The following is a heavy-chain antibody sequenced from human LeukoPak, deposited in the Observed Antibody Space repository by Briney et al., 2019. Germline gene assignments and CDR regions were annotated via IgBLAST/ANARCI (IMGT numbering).Heavy chain of an antibody. CDR3: ASTMVRGVYYYYYYMDV. J-gene: IGHJ6*03. CDR1: GGSISSGWYY. V-gene: IGHV4-61*02. D-gene: IGHD3-10*01. Sequence: PSQTLSLTCTASGGSISSGWYYWGWIRQPAGKGLEWIGRIYTSGSTNYNPSLKSRVTISVDTSKNQFSLKLSSVTAADTAVYYCASTMVRGVYYYYYYMDVWGKGTTVTISS. CDR2: IYTSGST.